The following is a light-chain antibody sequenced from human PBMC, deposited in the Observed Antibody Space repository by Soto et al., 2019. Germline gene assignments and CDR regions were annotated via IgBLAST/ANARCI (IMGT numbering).Light chain of an antibody. Sequence: EIVLTQSPATLSLSPGERATLSCRASQSVNNFLAWYQQKPGQAPRLLIYDASNRATGIPARFSGSGSGTDLTLTISSLEPEDFAVYYCQQRSSWPVTFGQGTKLEIK. CDR1: QSVNNF. CDR3: QQRSSWPVT. J-gene: IGKJ2*01. CDR2: DAS. V-gene: IGKV3-11*01.